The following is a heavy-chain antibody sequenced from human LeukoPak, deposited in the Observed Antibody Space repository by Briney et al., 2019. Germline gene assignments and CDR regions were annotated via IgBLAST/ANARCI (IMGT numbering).Heavy chain of an antibody. D-gene: IGHD2-2*03. CDR3: AKGHGYASPSYFDY. CDR1: GFTFSRYG. CDR2: IVSNGDST. V-gene: IGHV3-64*04. Sequence: GSLRLSCSASGFTFSRYGMHWVRQAPGKGLEYVSAIVSNGDSTYYADPVKGRFTISRDSSKGVLYLQVNSLRAEDTAIYFCAKGHGYASPSYFDYWGQGTLVTVSS. J-gene: IGHJ4*02.